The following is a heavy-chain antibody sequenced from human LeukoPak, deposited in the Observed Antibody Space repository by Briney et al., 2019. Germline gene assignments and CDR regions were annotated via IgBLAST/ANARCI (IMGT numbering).Heavy chain of an antibody. CDR2: IYYSGNT. CDR1: GGSINSEAKY. D-gene: IGHD2-8*01. J-gene: IGHJ4*02. CDR3: ARVLCINGQCRTFFYH. V-gene: IGHV4-31*03. Sequence: TLTLTCTVSGGSINSEAKYWSWLRQLPGKGVEWIGYIYYSGNTYYNPSLKSRLTMSVDTSKNQFSLYLTSVTAADTAVYYCARVLCINGQCRTFFYHWGQGTLVTVSS.